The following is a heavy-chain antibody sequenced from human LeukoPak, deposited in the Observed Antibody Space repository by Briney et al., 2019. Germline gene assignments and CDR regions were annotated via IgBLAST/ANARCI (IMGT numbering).Heavy chain of an antibody. D-gene: IGHD6-19*01. J-gene: IGHJ4*02. CDR2: IYHSGST. CDR1: GGSISSSNW. Sequence: SETLSLTCAVSGGSISSSNWWSWVRQPPGKGLEWIGEIYHSGSTNYNPSLKSRVTISVDKSKNQFSLRLSSVTAADTAVYYCARRIAVAGTGYGVFDYWGQGTLVTVSS. CDR3: ARRIAVAGTGYGVFDY. V-gene: IGHV4-4*02.